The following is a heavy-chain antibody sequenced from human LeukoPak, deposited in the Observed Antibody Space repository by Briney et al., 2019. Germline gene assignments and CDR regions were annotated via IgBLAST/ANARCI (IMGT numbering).Heavy chain of an antibody. CDR2: INPNSGGT. CDR3: ARDNPQTGCFDN. D-gene: IGHD7-27*01. Sequence: ASVKVSCKGSGYTFTGYYMHLVRQAPGQGLEWMGWINPNSGGTNYAQKFQGRVTMTRDTSISTAYMDLSRLRSDDTAVYYCARDNPQTGCFDNWGQGTLVTVSS. J-gene: IGHJ4*02. V-gene: IGHV1-2*02. CDR1: GYTFTGYY.